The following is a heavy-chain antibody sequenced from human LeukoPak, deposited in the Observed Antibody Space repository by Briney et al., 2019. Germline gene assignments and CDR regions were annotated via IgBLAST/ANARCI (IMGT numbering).Heavy chain of an antibody. V-gene: IGHV3-7*01. Sequence: GGSLRLSCAASGFTFSFHWMHWVRQAPGEGLEWVANIKHDGSEEYYVDSVKGRFTISRDNAKKSLYLQMNSLRSEDTAVYYCARDGVVRGRLAYFDYWGQGNLVAVSS. J-gene: IGHJ4*02. CDR1: GFTFSFHW. CDR3: ARDGVVRGRLAYFDY. CDR2: IKHDGSEE. D-gene: IGHD3-16*01.